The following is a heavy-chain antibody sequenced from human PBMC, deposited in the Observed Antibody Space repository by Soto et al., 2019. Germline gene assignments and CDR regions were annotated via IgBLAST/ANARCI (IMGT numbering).Heavy chain of an antibody. D-gene: IGHD4-17*01. CDR1: GASISNSY. J-gene: IGHJ6*02. V-gene: IGHV4-59*01. CDR2: IYYSGTT. CDR3: ARDRYGDYYYYGMDV. Sequence: SETLSLTCTVSGASISNSYWSWIRQPPGKRLEWIGYIYYSGTTNYNPSLNSRVTISVDTSKNQFSLKLSSVTAADTAVYYCARDRYGDYYYYGMDVWGQGTTVTVSS.